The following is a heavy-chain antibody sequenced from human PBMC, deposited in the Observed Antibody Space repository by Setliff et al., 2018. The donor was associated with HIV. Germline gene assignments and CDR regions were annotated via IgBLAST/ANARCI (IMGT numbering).Heavy chain of an antibody. J-gene: IGHJ5*02. Sequence: SETLSLTCAVSGSSISTSYWWGWIRQPPGKGLEWIGYIYHSGSTYYNPSLKSRVTLSVDTSKNQFSLQLTSVTAVDTAVYYCARNPDSRNWFDPWGQGTLVTVSS. CDR2: IYHSGST. CDR3: ARNPDSRNWFDP. CDR1: GSSISTSYW. V-gene: IGHV4-28*01.